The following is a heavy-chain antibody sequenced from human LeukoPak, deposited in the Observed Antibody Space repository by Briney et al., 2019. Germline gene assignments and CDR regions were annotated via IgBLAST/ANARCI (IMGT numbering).Heavy chain of an antibody. CDR1: GDTFTSYD. Sequence: ASVKVSCKAAGDTFTSYDINWVRQATGQALEWRGWMNHTSGNTGYAQKFQGRVSITRNTSISTAYMELSRLSPEDTAVYYCARGKGKRLSITMVRGGYYYMDVWGKETTDTVSS. J-gene: IGHJ6*03. CDR3: ARGKGKRLSITMVRGGYYYMDV. D-gene: IGHD3-10*01. V-gene: IGHV1-8*03. CDR2: MNHTSGNT.